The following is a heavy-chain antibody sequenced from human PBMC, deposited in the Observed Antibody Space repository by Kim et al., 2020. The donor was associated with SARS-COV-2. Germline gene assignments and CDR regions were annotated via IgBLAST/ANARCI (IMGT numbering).Heavy chain of an antibody. CDR3: ARGGGGYGDYALWFDP. J-gene: IGHJ5*02. CDR1: GGSISSGGYS. V-gene: IGHV4-30-2*01. D-gene: IGHD4-17*01. CDR2: IYHSGST. Sequence: SETLSLTCAVSGGSISSGGYSWSWIRQPPGKGLEWIGYIYHSGSTYYNPSLKSRVTISVDRSKNQFSLKLSSVTAADTAVYYCARGGGGYGDYALWFDPWGQGTLVTVSS.